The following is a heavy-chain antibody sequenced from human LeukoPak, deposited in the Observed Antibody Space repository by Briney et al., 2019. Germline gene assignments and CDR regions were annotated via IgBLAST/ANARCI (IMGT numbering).Heavy chain of an antibody. CDR3: ARHQEGMVQGVLYYLDV. V-gene: IGHV4-39*01. Sequence: SETLSLTCTVSGASISNSDRYWGWIRQPPGKGLEWIGSIYYSGITYHNPSLKSRVTISVDTSNNQFSLKMSSVTAADTAVYFCARHQEGMVQGVLYYLDVWGKGTTVIISS. CDR2: IYYSGIT. CDR1: GASISNSDRY. D-gene: IGHD3-10*01. J-gene: IGHJ6*03.